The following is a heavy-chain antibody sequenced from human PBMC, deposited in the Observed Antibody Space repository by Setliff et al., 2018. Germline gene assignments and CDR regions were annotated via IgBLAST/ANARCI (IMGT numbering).Heavy chain of an antibody. CDR1: GYTFTSYA. CDR2: INTNTGNP. J-gene: IGHJ4*02. V-gene: IGHV7-4-1*02. D-gene: IGHD3-10*01. CDR3: ARGGVRGVIVLPGY. Sequence: ASVKVSCKASGYTFTSYAMNWVRQAPGQGLEWMGWINTNTGNPTYAQGFTGRFVFSLDTPVSTAYLQNSSLKAEDTAVYYCARGGVRGVIVLPGYWGQGTLVTVSS.